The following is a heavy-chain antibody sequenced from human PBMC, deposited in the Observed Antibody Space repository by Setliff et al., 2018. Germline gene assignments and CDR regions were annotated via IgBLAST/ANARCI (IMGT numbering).Heavy chain of an antibody. Sequence: GGSLRLSCAASGFVVSNNEMSWVRQAPEKGLEWVSTVSVSGDNTYYTDSVKGRFTTSRDNSKKTVSLQMSSLRTEDTAIYFCAGQGPIFGSGLIPGFDQWGQGTMVTVS. CDR3: AGQGPIFGSGLIPGFDQ. CDR2: VSVSGDNT. D-gene: IGHD3-3*01. V-gene: IGHV3-23*01. J-gene: IGHJ4*02. CDR1: GFVVSNNE.